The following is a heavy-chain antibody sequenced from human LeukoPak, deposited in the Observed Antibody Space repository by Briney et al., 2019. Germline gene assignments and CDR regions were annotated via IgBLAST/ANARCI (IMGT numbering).Heavy chain of an antibody. CDR3: AKPRGEEWLVGLYDAFDI. CDR1: GFTFRSFG. D-gene: IGHD6-19*01. Sequence: PGGSLRLSCTGSGFTFRSFGMHWVRQAPGKGLEWVAFISYDGSDKYYADSVKGRFTISRDNSKNTLYLQMNSLRAEDTAVFYCAKPRGEEWLVGLYDAFDIWGQGTMVTVSS. CDR2: ISYDGSDK. V-gene: IGHV3-30*18. J-gene: IGHJ3*02.